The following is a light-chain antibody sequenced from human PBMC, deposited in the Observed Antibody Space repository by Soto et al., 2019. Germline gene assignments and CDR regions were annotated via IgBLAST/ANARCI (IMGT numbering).Light chain of an antibody. V-gene: IGLV4-69*01. CDR1: SGHSTYG. CDR2: VNSDGSH. Sequence: QPVLTQSPSASASLGASVKFTCTLSSGHSTYGIAWHQQQPEKGPRYLMKVNSDGSHRKGDGIPDRFSGSSSGAERYLTISSLQSDDEADYYCQTWDTVIVFGGGTKLTVL. CDR3: QTWDTVIV. J-gene: IGLJ2*01.